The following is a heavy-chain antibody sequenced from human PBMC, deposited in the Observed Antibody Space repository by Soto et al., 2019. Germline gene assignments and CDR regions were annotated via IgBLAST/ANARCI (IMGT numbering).Heavy chain of an antibody. J-gene: IGHJ6*03. CDR3: ARDGYGDYFNRDYYMDV. D-gene: IGHD4-17*01. V-gene: IGHV3-23*01. Sequence: GGSLRLSCAASGFTFSSYAMSWVRQAPGKGLEWVSSISGSGGTIYYADSVKGRFTISRDNSKNSLYLQMNSLRAEDTAVYYCARDGYGDYFNRDYYMDVWGKGTTVTVSS. CDR1: GFTFSSYA. CDR2: ISGSGGTI.